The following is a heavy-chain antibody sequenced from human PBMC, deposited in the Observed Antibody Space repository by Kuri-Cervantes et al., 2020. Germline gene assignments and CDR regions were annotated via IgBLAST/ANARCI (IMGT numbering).Heavy chain of an antibody. CDR3: ARDLASIAARWWDPYYYYGMDV. D-gene: IGHD6-6*01. V-gene: IGHV3-30-3*01. J-gene: IGHJ6*02. CDR2: ISYDGSNK. Sequence: LSLTCAASGFTFSSYAMHWVRQAPGKGLEWVAVISYDGSNKYYADSVKGRFTISRDNSKNTLYLQMNSLRAEDTAVYYCARDLASIAARWWDPYYYYGMDVWGQGTTVTVSS. CDR1: GFTFSSYA.